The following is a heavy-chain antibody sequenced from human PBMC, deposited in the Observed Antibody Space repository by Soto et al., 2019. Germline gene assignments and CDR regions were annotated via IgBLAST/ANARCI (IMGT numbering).Heavy chain of an antibody. J-gene: IGHJ4*02. CDR1: GGTFSSYA. CDR3: ARDRAVAGIKIDY. D-gene: IGHD6-19*01. CDR2: IIPIFGTA. V-gene: IGHV1-69*13. Sequence: SVKVSCKASGGTFSSYAISWVRQAPGQGLEWMGGIIPIFGTANYAQKFQGRVTITADESTSTAYMELSSLRSEDTAVYYCARDRAVAGIKIDYWGQGTLVTVSS.